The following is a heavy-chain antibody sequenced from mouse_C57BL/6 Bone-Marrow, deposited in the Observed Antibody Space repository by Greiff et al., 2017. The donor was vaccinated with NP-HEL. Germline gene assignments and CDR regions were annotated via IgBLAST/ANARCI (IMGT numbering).Heavy chain of an antibody. D-gene: IGHD1-1*01. CDR3: ARELGVATGYFDV. CDR1: GFNIKNTY. J-gene: IGHJ1*03. CDR2: IDPANGNP. Sequence: EVQRVESVAELVRPGASVKLSCTASGFNIKNTYMHWVKQRPEQGLEWIGRIDPANGNPKYAPKFQGKATITADTSSNTAYLQLSSLTSEDTAIYYCARELGVATGYFDVWGTGTTVTVSS. V-gene: IGHV14-3*01.